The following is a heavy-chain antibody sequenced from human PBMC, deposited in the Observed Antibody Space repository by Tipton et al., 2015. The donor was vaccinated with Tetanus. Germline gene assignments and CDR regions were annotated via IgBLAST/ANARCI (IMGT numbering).Heavy chain of an antibody. V-gene: IGHV3-21*01. D-gene: IGHD3/OR15-3a*01. CDR3: ASGRTFDY. CDR2: ISSTSSYI. CDR1: GFTFSNFH. J-gene: IGHJ4*02. Sequence: SLRLSCAVSGFTFSNFHMNWVRQAPGKGLEWVAFISSTSSYIYYADSVKGRFTVSRDNAKSSLFLQMGSLRAEDTAVYYCASGRTFDYWGQGTLVTVSS.